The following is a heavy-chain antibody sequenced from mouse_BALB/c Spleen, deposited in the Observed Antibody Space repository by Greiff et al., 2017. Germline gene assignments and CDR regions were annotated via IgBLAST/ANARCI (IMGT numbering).Heavy chain of an antibody. CDR3: AREYGYYFDY. CDR2: INPGSGGT. D-gene: IGHD1-2*01. V-gene: IGHV1-54*01. Sequence: QVQLQQSGAELVRPGTSVKVSCKASGYAFTNYLIEWVKQRPGQGLEWIGVINPGSGGTNYNEKFKGKATLTADKSSSTAYMQLSSLTSDDSAVYFCAREYGYYFDYWGQGTTLTVSS. CDR1: GYAFTNYL. J-gene: IGHJ2*01.